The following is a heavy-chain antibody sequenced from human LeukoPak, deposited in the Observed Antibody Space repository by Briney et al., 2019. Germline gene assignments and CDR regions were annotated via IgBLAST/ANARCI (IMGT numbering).Heavy chain of an antibody. CDR3: ARGFRSDSSGRKFDY. CDR1: GYTFTSYD. V-gene: IGHV1-8*01. CDR2: MNPNSGNT. Sequence: ASVKVSCKASGYTFTSYDINRVRQATGQGLEWMGWMNPNSGNTGYAQKFQGRLTMTRNTSISTAYMELSSLSSEDTAMYYCARGFRSDSSGRKFDYWGQGALVTVSS. D-gene: IGHD3-22*01. J-gene: IGHJ4*02.